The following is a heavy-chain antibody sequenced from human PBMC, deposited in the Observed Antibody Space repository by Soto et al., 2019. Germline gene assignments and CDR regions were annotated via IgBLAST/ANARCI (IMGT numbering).Heavy chain of an antibody. CDR3: ARDYSRGGYYYGMDV. J-gene: IGHJ6*02. V-gene: IGHV3-30-3*01. D-gene: IGHD3-16*01. CDR1: VFTFSSYA. CDR2: ISYDGSNK. Sequence: GGSLRLSCAASVFTFSSYAMHLVRQAPGKGLEWVAVISYDGSNKYYADSVKGRFTISRDNSKNTLYMQMNSLRDEDTAVYYCARDYSRGGYYYGMDVWGQGTKVTVSS.